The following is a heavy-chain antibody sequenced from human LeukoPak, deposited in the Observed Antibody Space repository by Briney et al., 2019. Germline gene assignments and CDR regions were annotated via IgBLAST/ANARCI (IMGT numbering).Heavy chain of an antibody. J-gene: IGHJ4*01. CDR2: IYHSGST. CDR3: ARTAAGYLSYYFDY. Sequence: SETLSLTCTVSGGSISSSSYYWGWIRQPPRKGLEWIGSIYHSGSTFYNSSLKGRVTISVDTTRNQFSLNLNPVTAADTAVYYCARTAAGYLSYYFDYWGQGTLVSVSS. CDR1: GGSISSSSYY. V-gene: IGHV4-39*01. D-gene: IGHD6-13*01.